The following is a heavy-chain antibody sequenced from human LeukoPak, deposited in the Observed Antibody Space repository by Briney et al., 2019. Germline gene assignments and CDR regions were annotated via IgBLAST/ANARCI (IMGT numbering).Heavy chain of an antibody. Sequence: ASVEVSCKASGYTFTDYYMHWVRQAPGQGLEWMGWINPNSGGTNYAQKFQGRVTMTRDTSISTAYMELSRLRSDDTAVYYCARDASLVATITYFDYWGQGTLVTVSS. CDR1: GYTFTDYY. CDR3: ARDASLVATITYFDY. D-gene: IGHD5-12*01. CDR2: INPNSGGT. V-gene: IGHV1-2*02. J-gene: IGHJ4*02.